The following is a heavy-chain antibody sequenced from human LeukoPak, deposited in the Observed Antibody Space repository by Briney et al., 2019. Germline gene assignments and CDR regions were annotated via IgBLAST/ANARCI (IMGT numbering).Heavy chain of an antibody. D-gene: IGHD2-15*01. CDR2: IIPIFGTA. Sequence: SVKVSCKASGGTFSSYAISWVRQAPGQRLEWMGEIIPIFGTANYAQKFQGRVTITTDESTSTAYMELSSLRSEDTAVYYCARDKGGLGYCSGGSCYYWFDPWGQGTLVTVSS. CDR3: ARDKGGLGYCSGGSCYYWFDP. J-gene: IGHJ5*02. CDR1: GGTFSSYA. V-gene: IGHV1-69*05.